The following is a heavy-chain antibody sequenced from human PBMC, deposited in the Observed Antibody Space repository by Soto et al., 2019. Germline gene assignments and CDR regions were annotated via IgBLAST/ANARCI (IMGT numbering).Heavy chain of an antibody. CDR3: ASKWEPQLGYCSGGSCYKAFGTFDY. D-gene: IGHD2-15*01. J-gene: IGHJ4*02. CDR2: ISSSSSTI. Sequence: EVQLVESGGGLVQPGGSLGLSCAASGFTFSSYSMNWVRQAPGKGLEWVSYISSSSSTIYYADSVKGRFTISRDNAKNSLYLQMNSLRAEDTAVYYCASKWEPQLGYCSGGSCYKAFGTFDYWGQGTLVTVSS. CDR1: GFTFSSYS. V-gene: IGHV3-48*01.